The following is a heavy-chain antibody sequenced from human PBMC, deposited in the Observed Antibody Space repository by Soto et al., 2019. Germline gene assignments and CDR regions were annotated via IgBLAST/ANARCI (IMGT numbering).Heavy chain of an antibody. D-gene: IGHD3-9*01. Sequence: SETLSLTCAVSGGSISSSNWWSWVRQPPGKGLEWIGEIYHIGSTNYNPSLRSRATISVDKSKNQFSLKVNSVTAADTAVYFCASLRQYNGMEVWGQGTTVTVSS. CDR3: ASLRQYNGMEV. CDR1: GGSISSSNW. J-gene: IGHJ6*02. V-gene: IGHV4-4*02. CDR2: IYHIGST.